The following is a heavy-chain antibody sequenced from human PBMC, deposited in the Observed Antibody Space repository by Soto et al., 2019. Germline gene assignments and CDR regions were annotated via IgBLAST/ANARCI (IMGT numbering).Heavy chain of an antibody. D-gene: IGHD6-19*01. Sequence: SETLSLTCTVSGGSISSYYWSWIRQPPGKGLEWIGYIYYSGSTNYNPSLKSRVTISVDTSKNQFSLKLSSVTAADTSVYYCARESSSGWFDYWGQGTLVTVSS. CDR1: GGSISSYY. CDR3: ARESSSGWFDY. V-gene: IGHV4-59*01. CDR2: IYYSGST. J-gene: IGHJ5*01.